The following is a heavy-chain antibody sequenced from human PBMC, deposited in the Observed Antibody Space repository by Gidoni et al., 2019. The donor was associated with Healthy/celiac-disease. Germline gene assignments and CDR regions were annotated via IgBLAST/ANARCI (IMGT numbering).Heavy chain of an antibody. CDR3: APACYYYGSGSNNWFDP. CDR2: IYYSGST. CDR1: GGSIRSSSYY. V-gene: IGHV4-39*01. D-gene: IGHD3-10*01. J-gene: IGHJ5*02. Sequence: QLQLQESGPGLVKPSETLSLTCTVSGGSIRSSSYYWGWIRQPPGKVLDWIGSIYYSGSTYYNPSLKSLVTISVDTSKNQFSLNLSSVTAADTAVYYCAPACYYYGSGSNNWFDPWGQGTLVTVSS.